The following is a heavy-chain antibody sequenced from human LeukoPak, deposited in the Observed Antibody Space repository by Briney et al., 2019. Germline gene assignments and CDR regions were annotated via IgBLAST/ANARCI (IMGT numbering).Heavy chain of an antibody. CDR1: GYTFTSYY. CDR3: ARGIMITFGGVISAPDY. D-gene: IGHD3-16*02. CDR2: INPSGGST. V-gene: IGHV1-46*01. Sequence: ASVKVSCTASGYTFTSYYMHWVRQAPGQGLEWMGIINPSGGSTSYAQKFQGRVTMTRDTSTSTVYMELSSLRSEDTAVYYCARGIMITFGGVISAPDYWGQGTLVTVSS. J-gene: IGHJ4*02.